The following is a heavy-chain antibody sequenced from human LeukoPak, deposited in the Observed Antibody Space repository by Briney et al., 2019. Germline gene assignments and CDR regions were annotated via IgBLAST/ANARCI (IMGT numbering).Heavy chain of an antibody. V-gene: IGHV1-8*02. Sequence: GSSVKVSCKAAGYTFTSYDINWVRQATGQGLEWMGGMNPNSGNTGYAQKFQGRVTMTRDTSTSTAYMELSSLTSEDTAVYYCGRVEVGLGPDYWGQGTLVTVSS. CDR3: GRVEVGLGPDY. J-gene: IGHJ4*02. D-gene: IGHD1-1*01. CDR2: MNPNSGNT. CDR1: GYTFTSYD.